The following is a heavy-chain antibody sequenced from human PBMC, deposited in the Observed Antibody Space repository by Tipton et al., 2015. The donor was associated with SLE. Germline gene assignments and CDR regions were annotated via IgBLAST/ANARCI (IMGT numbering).Heavy chain of an antibody. CDR3: AMRSGTWGDYYYYGMDV. CDR2: IIPIFGTA. V-gene: IGHV1-69*01. Sequence: QSGPEVKKPGSSVKVSCKASGGTFTSYALSWVRQAPGQGLEWMGGIIPIFGTANYAQKFQGRVTITADESTSTAYMELSSLRSEDTAVYYCAMRSGTWGDYYYYGMDVWGQGTTVTVSS. D-gene: IGHD1-26*01. CDR1: GGTFTSYA. J-gene: IGHJ6*02.